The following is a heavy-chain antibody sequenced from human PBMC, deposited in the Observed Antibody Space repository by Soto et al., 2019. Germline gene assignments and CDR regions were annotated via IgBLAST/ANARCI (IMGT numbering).Heavy chain of an antibody. CDR3: ARAPSHLTSVLRSRFVDFADWFDP. J-gene: IGHJ5*02. Sequence: PSETLSLTCTVSGGSISSGGYYWSWIRQHPGKGLEWIGYIYYSGSTYYNPSLKSRVTISVDTSKNQFSLKLSSVTAADTAVYYCARAPSHLTSVLRSRFVDFADWFDPWGQGTLVTVSS. CDR1: GGSISSGGYY. V-gene: IGHV4-31*03. CDR2: IYYSGST. D-gene: IGHD3-9*01.